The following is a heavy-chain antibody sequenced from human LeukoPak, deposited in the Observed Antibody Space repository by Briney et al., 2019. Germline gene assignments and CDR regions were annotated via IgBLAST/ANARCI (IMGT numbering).Heavy chain of an antibody. D-gene: IGHD2-2*01. Sequence: SETLSLTCTVSGGSISSSSYYWGWLRQPPGKGLEWIGSIYFSGSTYYNPSLKSRVTISVDTSKNQFSLKLSSVTAADTAVYYCARGRRYCSSTSCPSGYDYWGQGTLVTVSS. CDR2: IYFSGST. V-gene: IGHV4-39*01. J-gene: IGHJ4*02. CDR3: ARGRRYCSSTSCPSGYDY. CDR1: GGSISSSSYY.